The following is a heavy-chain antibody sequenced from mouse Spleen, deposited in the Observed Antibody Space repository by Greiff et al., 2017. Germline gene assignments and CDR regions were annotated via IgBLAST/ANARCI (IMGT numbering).Heavy chain of an antibody. CDR2: ISSGSSTI. CDR1: GFTFSSFG. Sequence: EVKLVESGGGLVQPGGSRKLSCAASGFTFSSFGMHWVRQAPEKGLEWVAYISSGSSTIYYADTVKGRFTISRDNPKNTLFLQMTSLRSEDTAMYYCAREGYGNSDYFDYWGQGTTLTVSS. D-gene: IGHD2-10*02. V-gene: IGHV5-17*02. CDR3: AREGYGNSDYFDY. J-gene: IGHJ2*01.